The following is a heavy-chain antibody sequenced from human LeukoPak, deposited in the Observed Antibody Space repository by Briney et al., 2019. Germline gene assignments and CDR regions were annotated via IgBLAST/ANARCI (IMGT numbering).Heavy chain of an antibody. J-gene: IGHJ4*02. D-gene: IGHD6-13*01. V-gene: IGHV4-38-2*01. CDR3: ARSPGGSNWYLYFDY. CDR2: IFHSGST. Sequence: PSETLSLTCAVSGYSFSSGYYWGWIRQPPGKGLEWIGTIFHSGSTYYNPSLKSRVTISVDTSKNQFSLKLSSVTAADTAVYYCARSPGGSNWYLYFDYWGQGTLVTVSS. CDR1: GYSFSSGYY.